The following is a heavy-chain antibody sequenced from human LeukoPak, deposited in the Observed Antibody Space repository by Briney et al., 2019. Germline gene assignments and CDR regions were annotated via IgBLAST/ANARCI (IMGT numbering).Heavy chain of an antibody. CDR3: ARGGIAVVDFFDP. D-gene: IGHD6-19*01. Sequence: ASVKVSRKASGYTFSMYYIHWVRQAPGQGLEWMGIINPSGGGTKYAQKFQGRVSMTRDTSTKIVYMELSSPRSEDTAVYYCARGGIAVVDFFDPWGQGTLVTVSS. CDR2: INPSGGGT. J-gene: IGHJ5*02. CDR1: GYTFSMYY. V-gene: IGHV1-46*01.